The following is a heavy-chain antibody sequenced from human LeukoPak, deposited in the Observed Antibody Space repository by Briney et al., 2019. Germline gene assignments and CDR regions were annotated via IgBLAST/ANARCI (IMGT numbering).Heavy chain of an antibody. CDR2: TSGSGGST. J-gene: IGHJ5*02. Sequence: PGGSLRLSCAASGFTFSTYAVSWVRQAPGKGLEWVSATSGSGGSTYYADSVKGRFTISRDNSKNTLYLQMNSLRAEDTAVYYCAKEPGISQNWFDPWGQGTLVTVSS. CDR3: AKEPGISQNWFDP. D-gene: IGHD3-10*01. CDR1: GFTFSTYA. V-gene: IGHV3-23*01.